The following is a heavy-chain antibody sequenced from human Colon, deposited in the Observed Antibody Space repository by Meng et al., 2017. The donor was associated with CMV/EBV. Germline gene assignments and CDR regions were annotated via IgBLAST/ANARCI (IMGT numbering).Heavy chain of an antibody. V-gene: IGHV3-21*06. CDR1: LNSYR. CDR2: ISGRSEYI. CDR3: ARALYDSLTGYSRYFDL. Sequence: LNSYRRVWIHQAPGKRLEGVSGISGRSEYIFYAGSLKGRSAISRDNAENSLFLHMSSLRAEDTDVYYCARALYDSLTGYSRYFDLWGRGTLVTVSS. J-gene: IGHJ2*01. D-gene: IGHD3-9*01.